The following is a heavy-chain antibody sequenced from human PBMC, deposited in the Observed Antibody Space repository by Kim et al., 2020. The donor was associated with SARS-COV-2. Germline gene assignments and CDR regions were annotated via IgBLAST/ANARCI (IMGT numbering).Heavy chain of an antibody. D-gene: IGHD3-3*01. CDR2: IYYTGST. Sequence: SETLSLTCTVSGGSISSGGYYWSWIRQHPGKGLEWIAYIYYTGSTYYNPSLKSRVTISVDTSKNQFSLKLSSVTAADTAVFHCSRDRGSITIFGVVIDAFDIWGQGTMVTVSS. J-gene: IGHJ3*02. CDR1: GGSISSGGYY. V-gene: IGHV4-31*03. CDR3: SRDRGSITIFGVVIDAFDI.